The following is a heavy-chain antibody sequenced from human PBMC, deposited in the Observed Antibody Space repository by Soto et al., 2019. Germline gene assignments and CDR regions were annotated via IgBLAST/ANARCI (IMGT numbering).Heavy chain of an antibody. CDR3: ARGGYSSSWYGKYYYYGMDG. J-gene: IGHJ6*02. Sequence: QVQLVESGGGVVQPGRSLRLSCAASGFTFSSYGMHWVRQAPGKGLEWVSVIWYDGSNKYYADSVKGRFTISRDNSKNTLYLQMNSLRAEDTAVYYCARGGYSSSWYGKYYYYGMDGWGQGTTVTVSS. CDR1: GFTFSSYG. V-gene: IGHV3-33*01. D-gene: IGHD6-13*01. CDR2: IWYDGSNK.